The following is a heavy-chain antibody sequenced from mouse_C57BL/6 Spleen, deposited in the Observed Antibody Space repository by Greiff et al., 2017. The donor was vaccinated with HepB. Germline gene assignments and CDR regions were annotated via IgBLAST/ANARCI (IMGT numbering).Heavy chain of an antibody. CDR3: ARVYGRGPPFDFDV. CDR1: GFTFSSYA. J-gene: IGHJ1*03. D-gene: IGHD1-1*01. V-gene: IGHV5-4*01. Sequence: DVQLVESGGGLVKPGGSLKLSCAASGFTFSSYAMSWVRQTPEKRLEWVATISDGGSYTYYPDNVKGRFTISRDNAKNNLYLQMSHLKSEDTAMYYCARVYGRGPPFDFDVWGTGTTVTVSS. CDR2: ISDGGSYT.